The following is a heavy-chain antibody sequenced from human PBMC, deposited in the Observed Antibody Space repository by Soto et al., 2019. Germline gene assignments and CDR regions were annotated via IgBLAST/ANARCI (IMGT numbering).Heavy chain of an antibody. CDR2: ISGSGGST. D-gene: IGHD3-10*01. CDR3: AKVRDYYGSGDAAVDY. V-gene: IGHV3-23*01. Sequence: GGSLRLSCAASGFTFSSYAMSWVRQAPGKGLEWVSAISGSGGSTYYADPVKGRFTISRDNSKNTLYLQMNSLRAEDTAVYYCAKVRDYYGSGDAAVDYWGQGTLVTVSS. CDR1: GFTFSSYA. J-gene: IGHJ4*02.